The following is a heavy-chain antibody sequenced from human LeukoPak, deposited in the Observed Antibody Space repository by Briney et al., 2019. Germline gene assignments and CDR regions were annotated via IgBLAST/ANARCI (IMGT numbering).Heavy chain of an antibody. CDR1: GYTFTSYD. CDR2: MNPNSGNT. CDR3: ARGHNYDILTGYYRSYYYYYGMDV. Sequence: ASEKVSCKASGYTFTSYDINWVRQATGQGLEWMGWMNPNSGNTGYAQKFQGRVTMIRNTSISTAYMELSSLRSEDTAVYYCARGHNYDILTGYYRSYYYYYGMDVWGQGTTVTVSS. V-gene: IGHV1-8*01. D-gene: IGHD3-9*01. J-gene: IGHJ6*02.